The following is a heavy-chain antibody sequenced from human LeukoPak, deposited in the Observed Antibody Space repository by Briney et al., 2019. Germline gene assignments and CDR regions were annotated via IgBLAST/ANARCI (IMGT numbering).Heavy chain of an antibody. CDR3: AKDSNWGSGEAFDI. J-gene: IGHJ3*02. Sequence: PGGSLRLSCAASGFTVSSNFISWVRQAPGKGLEWVSVMYSSGTTYYADSVKGRFTISRDNLKNTVYLQMNSLRAEDTAVYYCAKDSNWGSGEAFDIWGQGTMVTVSS. D-gene: IGHD3-10*01. CDR2: MYSSGTT. CDR1: GFTVSSNF. V-gene: IGHV3-53*01.